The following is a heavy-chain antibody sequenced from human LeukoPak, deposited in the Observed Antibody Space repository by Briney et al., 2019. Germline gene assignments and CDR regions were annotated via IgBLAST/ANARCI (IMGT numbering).Heavy chain of an antibody. CDR3: TRGCTGTRCPADY. CDR1: GFTFSSYA. J-gene: IGHJ4*02. Sequence: PGRSLRLSCAASGFTFSSYAMHWVRQAPGKGLMWVSTVSPVGTDTNYADSVRGRFTISRDNAKNTLYLQMNSLRAEDTALYFCTRGCTGTRCPADYWGQGALVTVSS. CDR2: VSPVGTDT. V-gene: IGHV3-74*01. D-gene: IGHD2-2*01.